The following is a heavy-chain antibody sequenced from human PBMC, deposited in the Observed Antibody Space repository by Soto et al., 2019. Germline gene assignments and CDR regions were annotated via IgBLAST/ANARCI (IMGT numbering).Heavy chain of an antibody. Sequence: GASVKVSCKASGYTFTGYYMHWVRQAPGKGLEWMGCINPNSGGTNYAQKFQGWVTMTRDTSISTAYMELSRLRSDDTAVYYCARAMGPSIAVAGIDYWGQGTLVTVSS. V-gene: IGHV1-2*04. CDR2: INPNSGGT. CDR1: GYTFTGYY. D-gene: IGHD6-19*01. J-gene: IGHJ4*02. CDR3: ARAMGPSIAVAGIDY.